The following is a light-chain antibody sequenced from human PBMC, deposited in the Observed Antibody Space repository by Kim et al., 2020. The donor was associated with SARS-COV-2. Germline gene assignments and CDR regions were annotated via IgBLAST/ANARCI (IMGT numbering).Light chain of an antibody. Sequence: VSPGQTASIPCSGDKLGDKFACWFQQKPGQSPVLVIYQDNKRPSGIPERFSGSNSGNTATLTISGTQAMDEADYYCQAWDSNTGVFGTGTQLTVL. V-gene: IGLV3-1*01. CDR3: QAWDSNTGV. CDR1: KLGDKF. CDR2: QDN. J-gene: IGLJ1*01.